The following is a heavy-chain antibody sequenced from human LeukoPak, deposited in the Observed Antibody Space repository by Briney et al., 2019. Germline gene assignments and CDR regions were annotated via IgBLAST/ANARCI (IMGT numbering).Heavy chain of an antibody. V-gene: IGHV3-30-3*01. Sequence: PGGSLRLSCAASGFTFSSYAMHWVRQAPGKGLEWVAVISYDGSNKYYADSVKGRFTISRDNSKNTLYLQMNSLRAEDTAVYYCARVWLADAFDIWGQGTMVTVSS. CDR3: ARVWLADAFDI. D-gene: IGHD5-12*01. CDR1: GFTFSSYA. CDR2: ISYDGSNK. J-gene: IGHJ3*02.